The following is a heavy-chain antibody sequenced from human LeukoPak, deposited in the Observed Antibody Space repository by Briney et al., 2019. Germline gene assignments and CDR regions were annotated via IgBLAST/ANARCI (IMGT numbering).Heavy chain of an antibody. CDR3: ARGIEASSGWYVIDY. V-gene: IGHV1-3*01. CDR1: GYIFTRYA. CDR2: INAGNGNT. Sequence: GASVKVSCKASGYIFTRYAIHWVRQAPGQRLEWMGWINAGNGNTKYSQKIQGRVTITRDTSASTAYMEVSSLRSEDTAVYYCARGIEASSGWYVIDYWGQGTLVIVSS. D-gene: IGHD6-19*01. J-gene: IGHJ4*02.